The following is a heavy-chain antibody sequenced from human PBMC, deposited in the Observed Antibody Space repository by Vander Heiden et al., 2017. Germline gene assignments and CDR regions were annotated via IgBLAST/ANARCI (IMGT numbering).Heavy chain of an antibody. D-gene: IGHD3-16*01. CDR3: ARHSVGGDAFDI. J-gene: IGHJ3*02. Sequence: QLQLHESRPGLVQPSQTLPLTCPVSCGSISSSSHYCAWSRQPPGKGLEWIGRIYYSGSTYYNPSLKSRVTISVDTSKNQFSLKLSSVTAADAAVYYCARHSVGGDAFDIWGQGTMVTVSS. V-gene: IGHV4-39*01. CDR2: IYYSGST. CDR1: CGSISSSSHY.